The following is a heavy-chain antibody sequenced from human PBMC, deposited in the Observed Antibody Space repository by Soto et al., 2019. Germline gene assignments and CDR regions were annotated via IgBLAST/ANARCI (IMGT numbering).Heavy chain of an antibody. V-gene: IGHV3-21*01. Sequence: GGSLRLSCAASGFTFSSYGMNWVRQAPGKGLEWVSSISSSGNCIYYADSVKGRFTISRDNAKNSLYLQMNSLRAEDTAVYYCANGYGSTIWGQGTLVTVSS. CDR3: ANGYGSTI. CDR2: ISSSGNCI. D-gene: IGHD3-10*01. CDR1: GFTFSSYG. J-gene: IGHJ4*02.